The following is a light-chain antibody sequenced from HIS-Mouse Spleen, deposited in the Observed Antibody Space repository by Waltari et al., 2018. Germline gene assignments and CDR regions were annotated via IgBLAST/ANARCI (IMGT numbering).Light chain of an antibody. CDR2: EDS. J-gene: IGLJ2*01. CDR3: YSTDSSGNHRV. Sequence: SYELTQPPSVSVSPGQTARITCSGDALPKKYAYWYQQKSGQAPVLVIYEDSKRPSGSPEGVSGSSSGTMATWTISGAQVEDEADYYGYSTDSSGNHRVFGGGTKLTVL. V-gene: IGLV3-10*01. CDR1: ALPKKY.